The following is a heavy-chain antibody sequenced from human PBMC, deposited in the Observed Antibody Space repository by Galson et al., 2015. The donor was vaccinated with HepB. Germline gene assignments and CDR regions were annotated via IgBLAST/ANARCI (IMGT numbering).Heavy chain of an antibody. D-gene: IGHD5-18*01. J-gene: IGHJ6*02. CDR2: IIPILGIA. Sequence: SVKVSCKASGGTFSSYTISWVRQAPGQGLEWMGRIIPILGIANYAQKFQGRVTITADKSTSTAYMELSSLRSEDTAVYYCARDLDTAMVKYDYYYGMDVWGQGTTVTVSS. CDR1: GGTFSSYT. CDR3: ARDLDTAMVKYDYYYGMDV. V-gene: IGHV1-69*04.